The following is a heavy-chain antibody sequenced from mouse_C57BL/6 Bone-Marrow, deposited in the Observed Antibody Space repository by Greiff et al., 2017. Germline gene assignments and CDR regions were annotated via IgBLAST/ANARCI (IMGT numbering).Heavy chain of an antibody. D-gene: IGHD1-1*01. Sequence: QVQLQQPGAELVKPGASVKLSCKASGYTFTSYWMHWVKQRPGQGLEWIGMIHPNSGSTNYNEKFKSKATLTVDKSSSTAYMQLSSLTSEDSAVYYCARGGAHYYGSSYGYWGQGTTLTVSS. V-gene: IGHV1-64*01. CDR3: ARGGAHYYGSSYGY. CDR2: IHPNSGST. CDR1: GYTFTSYW. J-gene: IGHJ2*01.